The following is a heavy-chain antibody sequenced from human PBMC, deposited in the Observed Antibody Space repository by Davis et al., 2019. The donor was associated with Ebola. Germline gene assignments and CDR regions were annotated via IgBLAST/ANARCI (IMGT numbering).Heavy chain of an antibody. D-gene: IGHD2-2*01. CDR1: GGTFSSYG. CDR2: ISAYNGNT. Sequence: AASVKVSCKASGGTFSSYGISWVRQAPGQGLEWMGWISAYNGNTNYAQKLQGRVTMTTDTSTSTAYMELRSLRSDDTAVYYCARWRDTGYCSSTSCYRDCTGGVCYPPDYWGQGTLVTVSS. J-gene: IGHJ4*02. CDR3: ARWRDTGYCSSTSCYRDCTGGVCYPPDY. V-gene: IGHV1-18*01.